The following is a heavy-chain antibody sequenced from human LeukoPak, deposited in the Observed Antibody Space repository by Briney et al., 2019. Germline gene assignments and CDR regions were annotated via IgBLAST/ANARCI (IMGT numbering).Heavy chain of an antibody. CDR3: ARDRDYYDSNSFSPDAFDI. Sequence: GGSLRLSCAASGFSFRAYTMNWVRQAPGKGLEWVSSVNPSHAYQFYADSVKGLFTISRDNVKNSLFLQMDSLRAEDTAVYYCARDRDYYDSNSFSPDAFDIWGQGTMVTVSS. D-gene: IGHD3-22*01. CDR1: GFSFRAYT. V-gene: IGHV3-21*06. CDR2: VNPSHAYQ. J-gene: IGHJ3*02.